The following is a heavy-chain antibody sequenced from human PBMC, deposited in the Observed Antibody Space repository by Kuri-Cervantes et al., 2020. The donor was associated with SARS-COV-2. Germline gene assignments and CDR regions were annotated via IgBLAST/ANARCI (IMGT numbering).Heavy chain of an antibody. CDR2: ISGSGGYT. Sequence: LSLTCVASGFSFSDYYMSWIRQAPGKGLEWVSHISGSGGYTNYADSVKGRFTISRDNAKNSVYLQMRSVRAEDTAVYYCARDLISVTAYFDFWGQGTQVTVSS. CDR1: GFSFSDYY. CDR3: ARDLISVTAYFDF. V-gene: IGHV3-11*06. J-gene: IGHJ4*02. D-gene: IGHD2-21*02.